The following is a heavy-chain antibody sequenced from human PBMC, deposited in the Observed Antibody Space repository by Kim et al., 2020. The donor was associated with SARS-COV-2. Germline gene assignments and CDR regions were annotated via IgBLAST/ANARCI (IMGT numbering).Heavy chain of an antibody. Sequence: GGSLRLSCAASVFTVSSNYMSWVRQAPGKGLEWVSVIYSGGSTYYADSVKGRFTISRDNSKNTLYLQMNSLRAEDTAVYYCARSTVAHPHAFDIWGQGTMVTVSS. CDR2: IYSGGST. V-gene: IGHV3-53*01. CDR1: VFTVSSNY. D-gene: IGHD6-19*01. J-gene: IGHJ3*02. CDR3: ARSTVAHPHAFDI.